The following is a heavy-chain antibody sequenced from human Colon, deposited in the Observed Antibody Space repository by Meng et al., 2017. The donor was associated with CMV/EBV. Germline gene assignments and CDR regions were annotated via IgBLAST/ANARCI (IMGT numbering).Heavy chain of an antibody. J-gene: IGHJ4*02. CDR2: MSPDGRNI. CDR3: AREPSFGDYDY. V-gene: IGHV3-30-3*01. Sequence: SCAASGFTFSNYIMHWVRQAPGKGLEWVAAMSPDGRNIYYPDYVRGRFTISRDNSKNIVYLQMNSLRPGDTAVYYCAREPSFGDYDYWGQGTLVTVSS. D-gene: IGHD4-17*01. CDR1: GFTFSNYI.